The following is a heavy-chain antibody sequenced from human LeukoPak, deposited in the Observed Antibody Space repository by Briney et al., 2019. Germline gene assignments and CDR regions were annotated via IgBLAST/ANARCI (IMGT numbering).Heavy chain of an antibody. CDR1: GYTFTRYG. Sequence: ASVKVSCKASGYTFTRYGVTWVRQAPGQGLEWMGWISAYNGKANYAQKFQGRVTMTRDTSISTAYMELSRLRSDDTAVYYCARDGANYYDSSGYFHDYWGQGTLVTVSS. CDR3: ARDGANYYDSSGYFHDY. J-gene: IGHJ4*02. V-gene: IGHV1-18*01. D-gene: IGHD3-22*01. CDR2: ISAYNGKA.